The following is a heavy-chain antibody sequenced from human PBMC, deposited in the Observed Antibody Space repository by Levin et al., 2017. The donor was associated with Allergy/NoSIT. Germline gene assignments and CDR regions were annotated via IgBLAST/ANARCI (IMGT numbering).Heavy chain of an antibody. D-gene: IGHD3-22*01. V-gene: IGHV1-2*02. CDR3: ARDHKPRDYYDSSGYYRRGAFDI. Sequence: ASVKVSCKASGYTFTGYYMHWVRQAPGQGLEWMGWINPNSGGTNYAQKFQGRVTMTRDTSISTAYMELSRLRSDDTAVYYCARDHKPRDYYDSSGYYRRGAFDIWGQGTMVTVSS. CDR1: GYTFTGYY. J-gene: IGHJ3*02. CDR2: INPNSGGT.